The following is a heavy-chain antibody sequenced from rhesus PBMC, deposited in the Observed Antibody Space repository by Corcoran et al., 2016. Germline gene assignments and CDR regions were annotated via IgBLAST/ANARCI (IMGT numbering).Heavy chain of an antibody. CDR2: IYGSGGGT. D-gene: IGHD4-35*01. CDR3: AHHDYGNWGWYFDL. Sequence: QVQLQESGPGLVKPSETLSLTCAVSGGSFSDEYFWSWFRQPPGEGLEWIGYIYGSGGGTNYKPSLRNRVTISIDTSKNQCSLKLSSVTAADTAVYYCAHHDYGNWGWYFDLWGPGTPITISS. V-gene: IGHV4-106*01. J-gene: IGHJ2*01. CDR1: GGSFSDEYF.